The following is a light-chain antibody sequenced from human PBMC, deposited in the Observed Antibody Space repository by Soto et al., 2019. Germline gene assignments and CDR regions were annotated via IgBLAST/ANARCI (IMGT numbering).Light chain of an antibody. J-gene: IGLJ1*01. Sequence: QSVLTQPASVSGSPGQSITISCTGTNSDVGSYNYVSWYQQHPDKAPKLMIYEVTNRPSGVSNRFSGSKSGNTASLTISGLQAEDEADYYCSSYTSSNTYVFGTGTKVTVL. CDR3: SSYTSSNTYV. CDR1: NSDVGSYNY. V-gene: IGLV2-14*01. CDR2: EVT.